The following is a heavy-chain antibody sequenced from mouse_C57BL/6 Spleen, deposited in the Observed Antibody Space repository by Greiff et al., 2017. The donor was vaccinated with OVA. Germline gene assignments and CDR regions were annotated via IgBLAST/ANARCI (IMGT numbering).Heavy chain of an antibody. Sequence: DVMLVESGGGLVKPGGSLKLSCAASGFTFSDYGMHWVRQAPEKGLEWVAYISSGSSTIYYADTVKGRFTISRDNAKNTLFLQMTSLRSEDTAMYYCARNYDYDGLYYAMDYWGQGTSVTVSS. CDR3: ARNYDYDGLYYAMDY. J-gene: IGHJ4*01. D-gene: IGHD2-4*01. CDR1: GFTFSDYG. CDR2: ISSGSSTI. V-gene: IGHV5-17*01.